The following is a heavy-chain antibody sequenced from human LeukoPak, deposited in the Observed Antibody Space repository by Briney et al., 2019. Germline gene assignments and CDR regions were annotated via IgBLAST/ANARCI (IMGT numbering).Heavy chain of an antibody. D-gene: IGHD3-22*01. V-gene: IGHV5-51*01. J-gene: IGHJ4*02. CDR2: INPGDSDT. CDR1: GHSFISYW. CDR3: ARWSYYDSSGYYYNFDY. Sequence: GESLKISCKGSGHSFISYWIGWVRQMPGKGLEWMGSINPGDSDTRYSPSFQGQVTISADKSISTAYLQWSSLKASDTAMYYCARWSYYDSSGYYYNFDYWGQGTLVTVSS.